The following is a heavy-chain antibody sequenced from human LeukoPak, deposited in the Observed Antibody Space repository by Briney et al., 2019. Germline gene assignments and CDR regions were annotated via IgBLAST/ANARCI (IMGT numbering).Heavy chain of an antibody. D-gene: IGHD6-19*01. CDR2: IHYTGST. Sequence: PSETLSLTCTVSGGSINSYYWSWIRQPPGKGLECIGYIHYTGSTNYNPSLKSRVTISVDTSKNQFSLKLSSVTAADTAVYYCASHSSGWYDAFDIWGQGTMVTVSS. CDR1: GGSINSYY. V-gene: IGHV4-59*01. J-gene: IGHJ3*02. CDR3: ASHSSGWYDAFDI.